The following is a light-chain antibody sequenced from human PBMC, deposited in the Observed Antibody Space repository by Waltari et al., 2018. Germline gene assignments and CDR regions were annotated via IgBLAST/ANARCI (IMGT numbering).Light chain of an antibody. V-gene: IGLV2-8*01. CDR3: SSYAGGSSLM. J-gene: IGLJ3*02. CDR1: RTDVEGYAP. CDR2: EGP. Sequence: QSALTQPPSASGSPRQSITISCPGLRTDVEGYAPAFWYQPHPGQAPKLLIYEGPTRPSGVPDRFSGSNSDNPASLAVSGLQAEDEADYYCSSYAGGSSLMFGGGTKLTVL.